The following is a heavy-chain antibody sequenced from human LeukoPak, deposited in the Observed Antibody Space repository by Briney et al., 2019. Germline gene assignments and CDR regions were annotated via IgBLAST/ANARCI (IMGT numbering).Heavy chain of an antibody. CDR1: GGSISSGEYY. CDR2: IFYSGTT. J-gene: IGHJ4*02. D-gene: IGHD2-2*01. CDR3: AREYRPPRCFDY. Sequence: PSETLSLTCTVSGGSISSGEYYWTWIRQPPGKGLEWIGYIFYSGTTYYNSSLQSRVTISVDTSKNQFSLKLRSVTAADTAVYYCAREYRPPRCFDYWGQGSLVTVSS. V-gene: IGHV4-30-4*01.